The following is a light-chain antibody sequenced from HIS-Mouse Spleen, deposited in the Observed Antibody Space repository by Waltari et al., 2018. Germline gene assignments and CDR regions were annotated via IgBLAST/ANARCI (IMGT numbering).Light chain of an antibody. CDR2: DVS. CDR1: SRDSGGYNE. CDR3: CSYAGSYTWV. Sequence: QSALTQPRPVSGSPGQSVTISCTGTSRDSGGYNEVSWYQQPPGKAPTLMIYDVSKRPSGVPDRFSGSKSGNTASLTISGLQAEDEADYYCCSYAGSYTWVFGGGTKLTVL. V-gene: IGLV2-11*01. J-gene: IGLJ3*02.